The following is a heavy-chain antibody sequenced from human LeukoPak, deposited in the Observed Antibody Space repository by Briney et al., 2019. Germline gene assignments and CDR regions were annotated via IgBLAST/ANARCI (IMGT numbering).Heavy chain of an antibody. J-gene: IGHJ4*02. D-gene: IGHD6-19*01. CDR3: ARTREQWQVLDY. CDR1: GFSFGSYG. CDR2: ISHEGSYK. Sequence: GGSLRLSCAASGFSFGSYGMHWVRQAPGKGLEWVAVISHEGSYKNHADSVKGRFTISRDNSKNMVYLQLNSLRAEDTTVYYCARTREQWQVLDYWGQGILVTVSS. V-gene: IGHV3-30*03.